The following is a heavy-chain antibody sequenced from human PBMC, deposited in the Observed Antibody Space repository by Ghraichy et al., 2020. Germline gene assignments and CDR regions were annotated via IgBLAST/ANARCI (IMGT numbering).Heavy chain of an antibody. Sequence: GESLNISCAASGFAFSSYAMSWVRQAPGKGLEWVSAISGSGGSTYYADSVKGRFTISRDNSKNTLYLQMNSLRAEDTAVYYCAKVGYYYDSSGYYAHDYWGQGTLVTVSS. D-gene: IGHD3-22*01. CDR2: ISGSGGST. J-gene: IGHJ4*02. CDR3: AKVGYYYDSSGYYAHDY. CDR1: GFAFSSYA. V-gene: IGHV3-23*01.